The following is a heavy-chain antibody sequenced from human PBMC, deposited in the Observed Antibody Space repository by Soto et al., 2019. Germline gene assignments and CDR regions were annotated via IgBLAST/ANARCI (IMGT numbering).Heavy chain of an antibody. J-gene: IGHJ4*02. CDR2: ISGNSGTT. Sequence: EVQLLESGGDFKQPGGSLRLSCEGSGFNFSNYALNWVRQAPGKRLEWVSVISGNSGTTYYAASVKGRFTSSRDNSKKTLYLQMNSLRADDTAVYYCAKGRAITVFGVITPFDSWGQGTLVTVSS. D-gene: IGHD3-3*01. V-gene: IGHV3-23*01. CDR3: AKGRAITVFGVITPFDS. CDR1: GFNFSNYA.